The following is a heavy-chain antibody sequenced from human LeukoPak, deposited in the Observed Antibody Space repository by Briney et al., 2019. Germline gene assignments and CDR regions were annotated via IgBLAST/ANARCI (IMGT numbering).Heavy chain of an antibody. Sequence: GGSLRLSCAASGFTFSSYGMHWVRQAPGKGLEWVAVISYDVSNKYYADSVKGRFTISGDNSKNTLYLQMNSLRAEDTAVYYGAKDGGSYYFDYWGQGTLVTVSS. D-gene: IGHD2-15*01. J-gene: IGHJ4*02. CDR2: ISYDVSNK. V-gene: IGHV3-30*18. CDR3: AKDGGSYYFDY. CDR1: GFTFSSYG.